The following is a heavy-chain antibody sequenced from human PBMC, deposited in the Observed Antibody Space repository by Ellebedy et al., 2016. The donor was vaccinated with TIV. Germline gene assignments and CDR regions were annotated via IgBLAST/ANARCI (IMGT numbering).Heavy chain of an antibody. D-gene: IGHD2-2*01. CDR2: ISGSGGST. Sequence: GGSLRLXCAASRFTFSSYAMNWVRQAPGKGLEWVSAISGSGGSTHYADSVKGRLTISRDNSKNTLYLQMNSLRAEDTAVYYCAKDFEAYCSSTSCYVGYFDYWGQGTLVTVSS. CDR3: AKDFEAYCSSTSCYVGYFDY. CDR1: RFTFSSYA. J-gene: IGHJ4*02. V-gene: IGHV3-23*01.